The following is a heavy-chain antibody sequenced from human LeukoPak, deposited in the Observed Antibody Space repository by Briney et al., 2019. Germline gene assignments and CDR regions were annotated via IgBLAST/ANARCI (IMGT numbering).Heavy chain of an antibody. CDR2: INPKGGGT. V-gene: IGHV1-2*02. D-gene: IGHD3-10*01. J-gene: IGHJ4*02. CDR3: TRGSPLSGATRSPFDH. CDR1: GYTFTDYC. Sequence: ASVKVSCKASGYTFTDYCMHWVRQAPGQGLEWMGWINPKGGGTKYAQKFQGRVTMARDTSISTAYMELSSLTSDDAAVYYCTRGSPLSGATRSPFDHWGQGTLVTVSS.